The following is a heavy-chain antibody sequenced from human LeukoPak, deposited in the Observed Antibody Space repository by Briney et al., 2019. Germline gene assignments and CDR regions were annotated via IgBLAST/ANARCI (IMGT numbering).Heavy chain of an antibody. J-gene: IGHJ3*02. CDR2: IWYDGSNK. Sequence: PGRSLRLSCAASGFTFSSYGMHWVRQAPGKGLEWVAVIWYDGSNKYYADSVKGRFTISRDNSKNTLYLQMNSLRAEDTAVHYCARDLLQGSYSPDAFDIWGQGTMVTVSS. CDR3: ARDLLQGSYSPDAFDI. CDR1: GFTFSSYG. V-gene: IGHV3-33*01. D-gene: IGHD1-26*01.